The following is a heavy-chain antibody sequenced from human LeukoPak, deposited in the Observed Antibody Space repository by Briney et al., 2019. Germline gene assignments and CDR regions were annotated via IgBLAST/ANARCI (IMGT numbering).Heavy chain of an antibody. Sequence: SETLSLTCTVSVGSISSSSYYWGWIRQPPGKGLEWIGSIYYSGSTYYNPSLKSRVTISVDTSKNQFSLKLSSVTAADTAVYYCARDRGRSRGYFQHWGQGTLVTVSS. CDR3: ARDRGRSRGYFQH. J-gene: IGHJ1*01. CDR2: IYYSGST. CDR1: VGSISSSSYY. D-gene: IGHD3-10*01. V-gene: IGHV4-39*07.